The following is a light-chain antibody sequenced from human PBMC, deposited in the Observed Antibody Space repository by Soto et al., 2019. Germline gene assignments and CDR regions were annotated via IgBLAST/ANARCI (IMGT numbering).Light chain of an antibody. V-gene: IGKV3-20*01. CDR3: QQYGSSPT. CDR2: DVS. Sequence: DIVLTQSPGTLSLSPGERATLSCRSSQSVSSNYLAWYQQKPDQAPRLVIYDVSGRATGIPDRFSGSGSGTDFTLTISRLEPEDFAVYYCQQYGSSPTFGXGTKXXXK. J-gene: IGKJ1*01. CDR1: QSVSSNY.